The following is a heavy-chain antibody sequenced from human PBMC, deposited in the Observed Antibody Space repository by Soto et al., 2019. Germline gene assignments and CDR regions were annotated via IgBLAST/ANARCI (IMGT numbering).Heavy chain of an antibody. V-gene: IGHV1-18*01. Sequence: ASVKVSCKASGYTFTSYGISWVRQAPGQGLEWMGWISAYNGNTNYAQKLQGRVTMTTDTSTSTAYMELRSLRSDDTAVYYCARDLYDFWRGYSYYYYYGMDVWGQGTTVTVSS. CDR2: ISAYNGNT. CDR3: ARDLYDFWRGYSYYYYYGMDV. CDR1: GYTFTSYG. D-gene: IGHD3-3*01. J-gene: IGHJ6*02.